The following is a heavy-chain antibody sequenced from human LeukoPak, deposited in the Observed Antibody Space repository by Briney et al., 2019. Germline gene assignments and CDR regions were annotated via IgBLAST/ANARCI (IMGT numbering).Heavy chain of an antibody. CDR3: AKDRRSSWYSNYYYYYMDV. CDR2: IRYDGSNK. V-gene: IGHV3-30*02. CDR1: GFTFSSYG. Sequence: QPGGSLRLSCAASGFTFSSYGMHWVRQAPGKGLEWVAFIRYDGSNKYYADSVKGRFTISRDNSKNTLYLQMNSLRAEDTAVYYCAKDRRSSWYSNYYYYYMDVWGKGTTVTISS. J-gene: IGHJ6*03. D-gene: IGHD6-13*01.